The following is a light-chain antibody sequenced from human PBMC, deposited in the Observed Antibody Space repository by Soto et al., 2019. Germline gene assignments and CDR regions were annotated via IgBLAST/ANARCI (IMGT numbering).Light chain of an antibody. Sequence: QAVVTQEPSLTVSPGGTVTLTCAFSTGAVTSGNYPSWFQQKPGQTPRTLIYTTNSRHSWTPARFSGSLLGGKAALTLSGVQPEDEAEYYCLLYYGGAQLVFGGGTKLTVL. CDR3: LLYYGGAQLV. CDR2: TTN. CDR1: TGAVTSGNY. V-gene: IGLV7-43*01. J-gene: IGLJ3*02.